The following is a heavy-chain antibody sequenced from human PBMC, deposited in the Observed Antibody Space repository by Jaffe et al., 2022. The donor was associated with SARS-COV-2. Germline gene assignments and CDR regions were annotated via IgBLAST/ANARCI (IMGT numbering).Heavy chain of an antibody. CDR2: ISVSGDNT. V-gene: IGHV3-23*04. CDR1: GFTFSHSA. D-gene: IGHD1-1*01. Sequence: EVQLVESGGGLVQPGGSLRLSCAASGFTFSHSAMTWVRQAPGKGLEWVSSISVSGDNTYYTDSVKGRFTISRDNSKNTLYLQMNSLRAEDTAAYSCATGYKYFDFWGQGTLVTVSP. CDR3: ATGYKYFDF. J-gene: IGHJ4*02.